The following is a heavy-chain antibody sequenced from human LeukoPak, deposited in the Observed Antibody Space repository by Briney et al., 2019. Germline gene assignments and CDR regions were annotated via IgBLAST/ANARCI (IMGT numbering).Heavy chain of an antibody. CDR3: ARGNSHSFDY. CDR1: GFTLSSYW. V-gene: IGHV3-74*01. Sequence: GGSLRLSCAASGFTLSSYWMHWVSHTPGKGPVWVSRINSDGSSTSYADSVKGRFTISRDNAKNTLYLQMNSLRAEDTAVYYCARGNSHSFDYWGKGALVTVSS. CDR2: INSDGSST. D-gene: IGHD4-11*01. J-gene: IGHJ4*02.